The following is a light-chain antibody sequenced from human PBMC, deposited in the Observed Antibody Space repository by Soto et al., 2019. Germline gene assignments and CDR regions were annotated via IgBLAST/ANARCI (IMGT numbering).Light chain of an antibody. V-gene: IGLV1-44*01. CDR2: YNN. Sequence: QPVLTQPPSASGTPGQRVTISCSGSSSNIGSNTVNWYQQLPGTAPTLLIYYNNQRPSGVPDRFSGSKSGTSASLAISGLQSEDEAHYYCAAWDDSLYGWVFGGGTKLTLL. CDR1: SSNIGSNT. J-gene: IGLJ3*02. CDR3: AAWDDSLYGWV.